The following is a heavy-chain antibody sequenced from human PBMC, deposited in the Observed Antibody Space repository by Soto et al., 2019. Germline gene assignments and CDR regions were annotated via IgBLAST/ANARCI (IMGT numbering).Heavy chain of an antibody. V-gene: IGHV1-46*01. D-gene: IGHD3-10*01. Sequence: ASVKVSCKASGYTFTSYYMHWVRQAPGQGLEWMGIINPSGGSTSYAQKFKGRVTMTADTSTSTAYMELRSLRSDDTAFYYFTREGSAPYYYYGMDVWGQGTTVTVSS. J-gene: IGHJ6*02. CDR3: TREGSAPYYYYGMDV. CDR1: GYTFTSYY. CDR2: INPSGGST.